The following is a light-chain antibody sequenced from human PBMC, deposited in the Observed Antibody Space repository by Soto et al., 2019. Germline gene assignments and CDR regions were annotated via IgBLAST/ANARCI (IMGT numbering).Light chain of an antibody. Sequence: EIVLTQSPASLSLSPGERATLSCRASQSVSSHLAWFQQRPGQAPRRLIYGASNRATGIPARFGGSGSGTNFTLSITSLVLEDFAVYYCQPRINLPPVLTFGGGTKMEIK. J-gene: IGKJ4*01. CDR3: QPRINLPPVLT. V-gene: IGKV3-11*01. CDR1: QSVSSH. CDR2: GAS.